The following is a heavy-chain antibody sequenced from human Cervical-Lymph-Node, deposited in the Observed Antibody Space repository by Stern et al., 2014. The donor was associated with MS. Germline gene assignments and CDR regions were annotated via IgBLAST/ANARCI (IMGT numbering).Heavy chain of an antibody. J-gene: IGHJ4*02. Sequence: EDQLVESGGGLVQPGGSLRLSCVASGFTFRNYVMTWVRQAPGKGLEWVSSIGVSGDNTYYADSVKGRFTISRDNSKNTLYLQISSLRAEDTAVYYCAKDGRQWPVPLYFDYWGQGTLVTVSS. CDR3: AKDGRQWPVPLYFDY. D-gene: IGHD6-19*01. CDR2: IGVSGDNT. V-gene: IGHV3-23*04. CDR1: GFTFRNYV.